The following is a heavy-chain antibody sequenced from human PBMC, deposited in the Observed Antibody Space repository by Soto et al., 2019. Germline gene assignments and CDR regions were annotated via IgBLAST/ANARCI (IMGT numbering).Heavy chain of an antibody. CDR2: IYWDDGK. CDR1: GFSLSTSGVG. J-gene: IGHJ6*02. V-gene: IGHV2-5*02. Sequence: QITLKESGPTLVKPTQTLTLTCTFSGFSLSTSGVGVGWIRQPPGKALEWLALIYWDDGKRYSPSLKSRLTITKDNSKHHVVLTMTNMDPVDTATYYCAHARHPYSSYGMDVWGQGTTVTVSS. CDR3: AHARHPYSSYGMDV.